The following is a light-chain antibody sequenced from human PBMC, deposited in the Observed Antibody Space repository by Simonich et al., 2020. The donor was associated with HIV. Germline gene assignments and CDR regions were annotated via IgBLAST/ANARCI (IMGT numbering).Light chain of an antibody. CDR1: QVIYNY. CDR3: QQANSFPWT. J-gene: IGKJ1*01. V-gene: IGKV1-33*01. Sequence: DIQMTQSLSSLSASVGDRVTITCQASQVIYNYLNWYQQNPGKAPKLLIYGAFNLETGVPSRFSGNGSGTHFTFTINSLQPEDVATYYCQQANSFPWTFGQGTKVEI. CDR2: GAF.